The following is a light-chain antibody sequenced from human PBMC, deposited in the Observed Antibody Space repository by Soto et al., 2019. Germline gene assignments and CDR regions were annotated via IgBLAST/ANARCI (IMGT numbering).Light chain of an antibody. CDR1: NGHSSYF. J-gene: IGLJ1*01. CDR3: ETWDSNIHV. CDR2: LEGSGSY. Sequence: QARPTQLYAASVDLGGPGKLNRTLSNGHSSYFIAWHQQQPGKAPRYLMKLEGSGSYKKGSGVPDRFSGSSSGADRYLTISNLQSEDEADYYCETWDSNIHVFGTGNKVTVL. V-gene: IGLV4-60*03.